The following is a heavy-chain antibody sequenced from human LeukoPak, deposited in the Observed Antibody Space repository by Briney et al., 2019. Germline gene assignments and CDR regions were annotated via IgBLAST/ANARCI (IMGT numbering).Heavy chain of an antibody. CDR2: IIPIFGTA. Sequence: SVKVSCKASGGTFSSYAISWVRQAPGQGLEWMGGIIPIFGTANYAQKFQGRVTITTDESTSTAYMELSSLRSEDTAVYHCARDAGAGYYYDSSGAYYYYMDVWGKGTTVTVPS. J-gene: IGHJ6*03. CDR3: ARDAGAGYYYDSSGAYYYYMDV. D-gene: IGHD3-22*01. CDR1: GGTFSSYA. V-gene: IGHV1-69*05.